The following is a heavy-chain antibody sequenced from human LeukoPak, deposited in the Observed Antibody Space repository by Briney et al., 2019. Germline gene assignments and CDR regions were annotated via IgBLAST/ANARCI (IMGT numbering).Heavy chain of an antibody. CDR1: GFTFSSYE. D-gene: IGHD6-13*01. V-gene: IGHV3-48*03. CDR3: ASELAAAAGAIDY. J-gene: IGHJ4*02. Sequence: GGSLRLSCAASGFTFSSYELNWLRQAPGKGLEWVSYISSSGSTIYYADSVKGRFTISRDKAKNSLYLQMNSLRAEDTAVYYCASELAAAAGAIDYWGQGTLVTVSS. CDR2: ISSSGSTI.